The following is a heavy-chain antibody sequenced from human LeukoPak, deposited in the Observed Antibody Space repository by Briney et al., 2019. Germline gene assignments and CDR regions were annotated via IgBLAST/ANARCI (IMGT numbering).Heavy chain of an antibody. Sequence: GGSLRLSCAASGFTFSSYAMSWVRQAPGKGLEWVSAISGSGGSTYYADSVKGRFTISRDNSKNTLYPQMNSLRAEDTAVYYCAKAVGVVGATNFDYWGQGTLVTVSS. V-gene: IGHV3-23*01. D-gene: IGHD1-26*01. CDR2: ISGSGGST. CDR1: GFTFSSYA. J-gene: IGHJ4*02. CDR3: AKAVGVVGATNFDY.